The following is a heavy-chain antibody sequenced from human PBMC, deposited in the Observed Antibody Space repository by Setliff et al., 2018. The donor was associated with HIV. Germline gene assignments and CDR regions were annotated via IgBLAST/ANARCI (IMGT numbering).Heavy chain of an antibody. V-gene: IGHV1-2*06. CDR3: ARANYLGAMTRNWFDP. Sequence: ASVKVSCKTSGYTFIDFYIHWMRQAPGEGLEWMGRINPKSGVADYLKKFQGRVIMTRDTSTSTAHVEVIRPRFDDAAVYYCARANYLGAMTRNWFDPWGQGTTVTVSS. CDR1: GYTFIDFY. J-gene: IGHJ5*02. CDR2: INPKSGVA. D-gene: IGHD5-12*01.